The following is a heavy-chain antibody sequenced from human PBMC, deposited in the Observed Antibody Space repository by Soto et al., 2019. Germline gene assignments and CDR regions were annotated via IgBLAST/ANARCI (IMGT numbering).Heavy chain of an antibody. V-gene: IGHV3-30*18. CDR1: GFTFSSFG. CDR3: AKDRGVYSSGWYNWFDP. D-gene: IGHD6-19*01. J-gene: IGHJ5*02. Sequence: GGSLRLSCAASGFTFSSFGMHWVRQAPGKGLEWVALTSFDGGDTYYADSVKGRFIVSRDNSKNTLYLQMNSLRLEDTAVYYCAKDRGVYSSGWYNWFDPWGQGTLVTVSS. CDR2: TSFDGGDT.